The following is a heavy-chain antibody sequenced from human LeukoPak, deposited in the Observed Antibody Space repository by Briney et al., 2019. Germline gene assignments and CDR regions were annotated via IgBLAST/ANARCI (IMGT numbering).Heavy chain of an antibody. CDR2: ISSSSSTI. J-gene: IGHJ4*02. V-gene: IGHV3-48*04. Sequence: GGSLNLSCAASGFTFSSYSRNWVRQAPGKGLEWVAYISSSSSTIYYAPSVKGRSTISRDNAKNSLYLQMHSLRAKDTAVYYRASGPPSASPRAYFAYWGQGWLVTAYS. D-gene: IGHD2-15*01. CDR3: ASGPPSASPRAYFAY. CDR1: GFTFSSYS.